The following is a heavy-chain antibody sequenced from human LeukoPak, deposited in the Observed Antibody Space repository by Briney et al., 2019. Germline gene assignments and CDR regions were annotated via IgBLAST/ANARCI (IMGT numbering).Heavy chain of an antibody. D-gene: IGHD3-10*01. V-gene: IGHV1-2*02. CDR1: GYTFTGYY. CDR3: ARGRSGSSLTYYYYGMDV. CDR2: INPNSGGT. Sequence: ASVKVSCKASGYTFTGYYMHWVRQAPGQGLEWMGWINPNSGGTNYAQKFQGRVTMTRDTSISTAYMELSRLRSDDTAVYYCARGRSGSSLTYYYYGMDVWGQGTTVTVSS. J-gene: IGHJ6*02.